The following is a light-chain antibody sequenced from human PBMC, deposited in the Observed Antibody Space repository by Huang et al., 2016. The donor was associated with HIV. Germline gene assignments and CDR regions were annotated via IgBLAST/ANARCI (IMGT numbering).Light chain of an antibody. CDR1: QTVLYSSNNKNY. CDR3: HQYYRSPWT. Sequence: DIVMTQSPDSLAVSLGERATINCKSSQTVLYSSNNKNYLAWYQQKPGKHPKLLIYGASTRESGFPDRFSGSGSGTDFTLTISSLQAADVAVYYCHQYYRSPWTFGQGTKVEIK. CDR2: GAS. J-gene: IGKJ1*01. V-gene: IGKV4-1*01.